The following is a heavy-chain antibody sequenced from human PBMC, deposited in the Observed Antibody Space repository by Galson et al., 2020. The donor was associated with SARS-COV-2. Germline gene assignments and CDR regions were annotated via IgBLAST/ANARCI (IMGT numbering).Heavy chain of an antibody. Sequence: GGSLRLSCAASGFTFSLYAMTWVRQAPGRGLEWVSSMSGTGFGTYYADSVKGRFTISRDNSKNTLHLQMNSLRAEDTDIYYCAKDYYKFWRVTYCGTEYFQDWGQGALGTVSS. J-gene: IGHJ1*01. V-gene: IGHV3-23*01. CDR2: MSGTGFGT. CDR3: AKDYYKFWRVTYCGTEYFQD. D-gene: IGHD3-3*01. CDR1: GFTFSLYA.